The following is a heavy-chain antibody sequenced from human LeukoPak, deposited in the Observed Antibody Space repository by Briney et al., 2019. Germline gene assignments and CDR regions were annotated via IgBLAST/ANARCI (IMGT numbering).Heavy chain of an antibody. V-gene: IGHV4-34*01. Sequence: SETLSLTCAVYGGSFSGYYWSWIRQPPGKGLEWIGEINHSGSTNYNPSLKSRVTISVDTSKNQFSLKLSSVTAADTAVYYCARGDLGYCSGGSCYGDWFDPWGRGTLVTVSS. J-gene: IGHJ5*02. CDR2: INHSGST. D-gene: IGHD2-15*01. CDR3: ARGDLGYCSGGSCYGDWFDP. CDR1: GGSFSGYY.